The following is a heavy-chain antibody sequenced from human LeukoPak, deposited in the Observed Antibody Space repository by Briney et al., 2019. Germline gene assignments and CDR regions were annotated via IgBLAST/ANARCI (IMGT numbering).Heavy chain of an antibody. Sequence: SETLSLTCRVSGDSISSYYWSWIRQPPGKGLEWIGYIYSSGSTKYNPSLKSRVTISIDTSRNQFSLTVFSVAAADTAVSYCARHPRSCSGGGTCYSWFDASGQGTLVTVSS. D-gene: IGHD2-15*01. V-gene: IGHV4-59*08. CDR1: GDSISSYY. CDR3: ARHPRSCSGGGTCYSWFDA. CDR2: IYSSGST. J-gene: IGHJ5*02.